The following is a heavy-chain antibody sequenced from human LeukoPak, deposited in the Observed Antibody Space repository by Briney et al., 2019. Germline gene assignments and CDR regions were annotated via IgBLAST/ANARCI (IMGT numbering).Heavy chain of an antibody. D-gene: IGHD2-15*01. J-gene: IGHJ4*02. CDR1: GFTFSSYW. CDR2: IKQDGSEK. V-gene: IGHV3-7*01. CDR3: ARDTRGGWFQKLRPDY. Sequence: PGGSLRLSCAASGFTFSSYWMSWVRQAPGKGLEWVANIKQDGSEKYYVDSVKGRFTISRDNAKNSLYLQMNSLRAEDTAVYYCARDTRGGWFQKLRPDYWGQGTLVTVSS.